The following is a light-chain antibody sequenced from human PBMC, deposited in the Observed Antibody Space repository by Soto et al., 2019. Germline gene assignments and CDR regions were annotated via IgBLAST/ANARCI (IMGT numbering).Light chain of an antibody. V-gene: IGKV1-6*01. CDR1: QGIRSA. CDR3: LLAFSYFWA. Sequence: AIQLAQSPSSLSASVRDRVTITCRASQGIRSALGWYQQKPGKVPKLLIYAASTLQSGVPSRFSGSGSGTDFTLTTRSLQPEAFEPYSCLLAFSYFWALGQGTKVDIK. CDR2: AAS. J-gene: IGKJ1*01.